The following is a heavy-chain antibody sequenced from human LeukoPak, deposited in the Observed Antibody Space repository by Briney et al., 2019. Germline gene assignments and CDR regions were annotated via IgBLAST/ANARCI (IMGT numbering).Heavy chain of an antibody. D-gene: IGHD3-10*01. CDR2: THSDGTT. V-gene: IGHV3-66*01. J-gene: IGHJ4*02. CDR3: ARPSSLDGSGRYYIDY. CDR1: GFTVSNNF. Sequence: GGSLRLSCAVSGFTVSNNFMNWVRQAPGKGLEWVSVTHSDGTTYFADSVQGRFTISRDNSKNTLYLQMNSLRDEDTAVYHCARPSSLDGSGRYYIDYWGQGTLVTVSS.